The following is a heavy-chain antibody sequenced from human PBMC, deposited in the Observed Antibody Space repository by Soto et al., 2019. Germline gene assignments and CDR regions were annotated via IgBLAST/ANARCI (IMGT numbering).Heavy chain of an antibody. D-gene: IGHD3-10*01. CDR3: AKGMKYGSGSYYYYYYGMDV. CDR2: ISGSGGST. J-gene: IGHJ6*02. Sequence: EVQLLESGGGLVQPGGSLRLSCAASGFTFSSYAMSWVRQAPGKGLEWVSAISGSGGSTYYADSVKGRFTISRDNSKNTLYLQMNSLRAEDTAVYYCAKGMKYGSGSYYYYYYGMDVWGQGTTVTVSS. V-gene: IGHV3-23*01. CDR1: GFTFSSYA.